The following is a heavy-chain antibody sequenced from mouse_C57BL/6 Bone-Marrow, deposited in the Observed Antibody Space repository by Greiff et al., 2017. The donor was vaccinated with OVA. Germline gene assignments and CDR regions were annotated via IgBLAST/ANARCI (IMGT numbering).Heavy chain of an antibody. V-gene: IGHV2-2*01. Sequence: QVQLKESGPGLVQPSQSLSITCTVSGFSLTSYGVHWVRQSPGKGLEWLGVIWSGGSTDYNAAFISRLSISKDNSKSQVCIKMNSLQAADTAIYYCARNDYDIDDYWGQGTTLTVSS. CDR1: GFSLTSYG. CDR2: IWSGGST. CDR3: ARNDYDIDDY. D-gene: IGHD2-4*01. J-gene: IGHJ2*01.